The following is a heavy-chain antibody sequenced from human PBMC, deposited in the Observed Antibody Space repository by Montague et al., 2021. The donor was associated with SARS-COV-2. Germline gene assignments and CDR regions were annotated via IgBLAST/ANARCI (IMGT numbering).Heavy chain of an antibody. Sequence: SETLSLTCTVSGVSVTDYYWSWIRQPPGKGLEWVGDVLYNKGTNFNPSLKSRVAISIDTSKNQFSLKLSSVTAADTAVYYCARFAYRLLFIASYYGMDVWGQGTPVTVSS. J-gene: IGHJ6*02. CDR1: GVSVTDYY. CDR3: ARFAYRLLFIASYYGMDV. CDR2: VLYNKGT. D-gene: IGHD2-2*01. V-gene: IGHV4-59*02.